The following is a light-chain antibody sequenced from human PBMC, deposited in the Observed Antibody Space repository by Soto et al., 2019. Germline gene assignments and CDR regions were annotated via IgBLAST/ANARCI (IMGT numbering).Light chain of an antibody. CDR3: LQYGNRYT. J-gene: IGKJ2*01. Sequence: EFVLTQSPGTLSLSPGERATLSCRASQTVRNNYLAWYQQKPGQAPRLLIYDASSRATGIPDRFSGGGSGTDFTLTISRLEPEDFAVYYCLQYGNRYTFGPGTKLEIK. CDR2: DAS. CDR1: QTVRNNY. V-gene: IGKV3-20*01.